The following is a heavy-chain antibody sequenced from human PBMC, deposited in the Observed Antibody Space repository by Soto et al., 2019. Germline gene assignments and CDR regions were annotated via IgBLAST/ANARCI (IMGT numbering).Heavy chain of an antibody. CDR3: ARTTAVPNTLRSRYFFDY. V-gene: IGHV4-4*09. CDR2: IFPSGHA. Sequence: SETLSLTCTVSGGSTTSDYWSWIRQPPGKGLEWLGLIFPSGHANYNPSLKSRVTISVDLSKNRFSLRLSSVTTADTALYYCARTTAVPNTLRSRYFFDYWGQGTLVTVS. CDR1: GGSTTSDY. J-gene: IGHJ4*02. D-gene: IGHD4-17*01.